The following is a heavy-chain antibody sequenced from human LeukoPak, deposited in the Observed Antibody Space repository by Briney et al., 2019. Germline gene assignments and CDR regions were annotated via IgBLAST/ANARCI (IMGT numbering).Heavy chain of an antibody. V-gene: IGHV4-38-2*02. CDR2: IYHSGST. Sequence: SETLSLTCTVSGYSISSGYYWGWIRQPPGKGLEWIGSIYHSGSTYYNPSLKSRVTISVDTSKNQFSLKLSSVTAADTAVYYCASPQGVWFEEDAFDIWGQGTMVTVSS. CDR1: GYSISSGYY. J-gene: IGHJ3*02. CDR3: ASPQGVWFEEDAFDI. D-gene: IGHD3-10*01.